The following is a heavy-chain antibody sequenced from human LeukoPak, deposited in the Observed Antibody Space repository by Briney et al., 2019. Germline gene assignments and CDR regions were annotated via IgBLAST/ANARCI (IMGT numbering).Heavy chain of an antibody. V-gene: IGHV3-23*01. J-gene: IGHJ4*02. CDR2: ISGSGGST. D-gene: IGHD3-10*01. CDR3: AKDISGFYYGSGVDY. Sequence: GGSLRLSCAASGFTFSSYAMSWVRQAPGKGLEWVSAISGSGGSTYYADSVKGRFTISRDNSKNTLYLQMNSLRAEDTAVYYCAKDISGFYYGSGVDYWGQGTLVTVSS. CDR1: GFTFSSYA.